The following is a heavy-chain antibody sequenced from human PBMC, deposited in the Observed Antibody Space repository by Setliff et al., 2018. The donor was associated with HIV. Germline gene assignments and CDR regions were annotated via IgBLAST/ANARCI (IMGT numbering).Heavy chain of an antibody. Sequence: ASVKVSCKASGYTFTSYGISWVRQAPGKGLDWMGGYDPEDDEIIYAQKFQGRVTMTEDTSTDTAYMQLNSLRSEDTAVYFCASHRRVGTTVLFSYWGQGTLVTVSS. CDR1: GYTFTSYG. V-gene: IGHV1-24*01. CDR3: ASHRRVGTTVLFSY. J-gene: IGHJ4*02. D-gene: IGHD1-1*01. CDR2: YDPEDDEI.